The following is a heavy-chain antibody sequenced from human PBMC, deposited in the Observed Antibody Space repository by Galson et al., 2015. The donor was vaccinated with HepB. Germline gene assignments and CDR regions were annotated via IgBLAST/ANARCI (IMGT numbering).Heavy chain of an antibody. D-gene: IGHD2-2*01. CDR2: MYYNGST. CDR1: GGSISSYY. CDR3: ARAGYCSSPTCYPTGWFDP. Sequence: ETLSLTCTVSGGSISSYYWTWIRQPPGKGLEWIGYMYYNGSTDYNPPLKSRVTMSVDTSKNQFSLKLSSVTAADTALYYCARAGYCSSPTCYPTGWFDPWGQGALVTVSS. V-gene: IGHV4-59*01. J-gene: IGHJ5*02.